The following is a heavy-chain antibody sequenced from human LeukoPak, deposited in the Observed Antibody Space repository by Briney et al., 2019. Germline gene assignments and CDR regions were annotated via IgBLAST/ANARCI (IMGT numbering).Heavy chain of an antibody. CDR2: VSTNGGT. V-gene: IGHV4-4*07. D-gene: IGHD2-21*01. Sequence: PSETLSLTCTVSGTSINNYYWGWFRQSPGKGLEWIGRVSTNGGTNYSPSLKSRVTMSVDTSKNHCSLKLTSVTAADTAVYYCARLIAGINNSFDLWGQGTLVTVSS. J-gene: IGHJ5*02. CDR1: GTSINNYY. CDR3: ARLIAGINNSFDL.